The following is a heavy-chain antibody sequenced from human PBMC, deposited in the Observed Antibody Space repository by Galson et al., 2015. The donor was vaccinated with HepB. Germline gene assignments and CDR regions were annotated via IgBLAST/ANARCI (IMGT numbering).Heavy chain of an antibody. CDR1: GFNFNEHS. Sequence: SLRLSCAASGFNFNEHSMNWVRQAPGRGLEWVSYISADTSTIFYAGSVEGRFTISRDNVKRSLNLQMDSLRDEDTAVYYCARDPPTPVAGTSHYYGMDVWGQGTTVTVS. V-gene: IGHV3-48*02. CDR3: ARDPPTPVAGTSHYYGMDV. J-gene: IGHJ6*02. D-gene: IGHD6-19*01. CDR2: ISADTSTI.